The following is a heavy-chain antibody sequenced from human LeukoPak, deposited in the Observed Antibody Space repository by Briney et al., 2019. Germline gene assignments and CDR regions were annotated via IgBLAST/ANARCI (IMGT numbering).Heavy chain of an antibody. V-gene: IGHV3-21*01. CDR1: GFTFSSYS. Sequence: GGSLRLSCAASGFTFSSYSMNWVRQAPGKGLEWVSSISSSSSYIYYADSVKRRFTIFSANAKISLYLQMNCLRAEDTAVYYCARDEGSRDYGGNPNAFDIWGQGTMVTVSS. D-gene: IGHD4-23*01. CDR2: ISSSSSYI. J-gene: IGHJ3*02. CDR3: ARDEGSRDYGGNPNAFDI.